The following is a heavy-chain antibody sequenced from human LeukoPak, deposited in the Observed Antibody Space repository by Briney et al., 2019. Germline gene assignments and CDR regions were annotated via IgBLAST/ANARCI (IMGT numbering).Heavy chain of an antibody. CDR1: GFTFSSYG. J-gene: IGHJ4*02. V-gene: IGHV3-23*01. CDR3: AKSWYSSSWYYFDY. D-gene: IGHD6-13*01. Sequence: GGSLRLSCAASGFTFSSYGMSWVRQAPGKGLEWVSAISGSGGSTYYADSVKGRFTISRDNSKNTLYLQMNSLRAEDTAVYYCAKSWYSSSWYYFDYWGQGTLVTVSS. CDR2: ISGSGGST.